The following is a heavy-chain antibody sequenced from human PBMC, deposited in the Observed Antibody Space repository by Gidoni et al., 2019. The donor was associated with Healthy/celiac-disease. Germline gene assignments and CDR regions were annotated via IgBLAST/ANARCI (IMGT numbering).Heavy chain of an antibody. CDR2: IYYSGST. CDR1: GGSISSYY. V-gene: IGHV4-59*01. CDR3: ARVGHHIYGMDV. Sequence: QVQLQESGPGLVKPSETLSLTCPVSGGSISSYYWSWIRQPPGKGLEWIGYIYYSGSTNYNPSLKSRVTISVDTSKNQFSLKLSSVTAADTAVYYCARVGHHIYGMDVWGQGTTVTVSS. J-gene: IGHJ6*02. D-gene: IGHD2-21*01.